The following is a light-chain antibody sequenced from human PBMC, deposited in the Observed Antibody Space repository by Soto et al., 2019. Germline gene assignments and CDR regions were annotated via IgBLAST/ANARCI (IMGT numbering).Light chain of an antibody. Sequence: DIQMTQSPSSLSASVGDRVTITFRASQSISSYLNWYQQKPGKAPKLLIYAASSLQSGVPSRFSGSGSGTDFTLTISNLQPEDFATYYCQQSYLIPPITFGQGTRLEIK. CDR3: QQSYLIPPIT. V-gene: IGKV1-39*01. CDR1: QSISSY. CDR2: AAS. J-gene: IGKJ5*01.